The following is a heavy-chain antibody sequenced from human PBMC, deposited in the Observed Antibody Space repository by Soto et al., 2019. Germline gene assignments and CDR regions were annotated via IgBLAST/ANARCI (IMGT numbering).Heavy chain of an antibody. V-gene: IGHV1-69*02. CDR3: ARAGYSGYEASGGFDY. J-gene: IGHJ4*02. CDR2: IIPILGIA. CDR1: GGTFSSYT. Sequence: SVKVSCKASGGTFSSYTISWVRQAPGQGLEWMGRIIPILGIANYAQKFQGRVTITADKSTSTAYMELSSLRSEDTAVYYCARAGYSGYEASGGFDYWGQGTLVTVSS. D-gene: IGHD5-12*01.